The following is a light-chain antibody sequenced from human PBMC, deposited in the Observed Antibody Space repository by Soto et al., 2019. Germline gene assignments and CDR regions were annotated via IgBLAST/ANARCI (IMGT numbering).Light chain of an antibody. CDR2: GAS. Sequence: EIVLTQSPGTLSLSPGEGATLSCRASQSVSTNFFAWYQQKPGQAPRLLIYGASTRATGIPDRFSGSGSGTDLTRTISRLEPEDFAVYYCQQYGRTSWTLGQGTKVEIK. V-gene: IGKV3-20*01. CDR1: QSVSTNF. CDR3: QQYGRTSWT. J-gene: IGKJ1*01.